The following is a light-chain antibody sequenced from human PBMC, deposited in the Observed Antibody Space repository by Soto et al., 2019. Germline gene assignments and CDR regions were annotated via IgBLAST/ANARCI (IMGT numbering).Light chain of an antibody. V-gene: IGKV3-20*01. J-gene: IGKJ1*01. Sequence: EIVLTQSPGTLPLSPGERATLSCRASQSVASNYLAWYQQKPGQAPRLLIYAASGRAAGIPDRFSVSGSGTDFTLTISRLEPEDFAVYYCQQYGSAPWTFGQGTKVEIK. CDR1: QSVASNY. CDR2: AAS. CDR3: QQYGSAPWT.